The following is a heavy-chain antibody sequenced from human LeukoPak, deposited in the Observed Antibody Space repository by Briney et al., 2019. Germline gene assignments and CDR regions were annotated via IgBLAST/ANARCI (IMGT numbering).Heavy chain of an antibody. J-gene: IGHJ4*02. V-gene: IGHV1-69*13. CDR3: ARAYYDSSGYYHPDY. Sequence: ASVKVSCKASGGTFSSYAISWVRQAPGQGLEWMGGIIPIFGTANYAQKFQGRVTITADESTSTAYMELSSLRSEDTAVYYCARAYYDSSGYYHPDYWGQGTLVTVSS. D-gene: IGHD3-22*01. CDR1: GGTFSSYA. CDR2: IIPIFGTA.